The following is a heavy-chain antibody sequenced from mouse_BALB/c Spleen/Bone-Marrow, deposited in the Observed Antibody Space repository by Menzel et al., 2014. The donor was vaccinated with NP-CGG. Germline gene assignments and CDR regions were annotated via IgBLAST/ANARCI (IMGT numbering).Heavy chain of an antibody. Sequence: VQLKESGAELVKPGASVKLSCTASGFNIKDTYMHWVKQRPKQGLEWIGRIDPANGNTKFDPKFQGKATITADTSSNTAYLQLSSLTSEDTAVYYCARGNYYFDYWHQSATLTVSS. D-gene: IGHD2-1*01. CDR2: IDPANGNT. CDR1: GFNIKDTY. CDR3: ARGNYYFDY. J-gene: IGHJ2*01. V-gene: IGHV14-3*02.